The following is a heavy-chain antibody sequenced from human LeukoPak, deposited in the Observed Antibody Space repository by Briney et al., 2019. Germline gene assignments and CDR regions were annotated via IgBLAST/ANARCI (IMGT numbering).Heavy chain of an antibody. D-gene: IGHD2-21*02. V-gene: IGHV4-34*01. CDR2: INHSGST. CDR3: ARDSLGGDDPVG. J-gene: IGHJ4*02. Sequence: PSETLSLTCAVYGGSFSGYYWSWIRQPPGKGLEWIGEINHSGSTNYNPSLKSRVTISVDTSKNQFSLKLSSVTAADTAVYYCARDSLGGDDPVGWGQGTLVTVSS. CDR1: GGSFSGYY.